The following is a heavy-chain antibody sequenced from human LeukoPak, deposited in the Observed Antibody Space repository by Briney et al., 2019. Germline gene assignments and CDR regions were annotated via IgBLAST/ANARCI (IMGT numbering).Heavy chain of an antibody. D-gene: IGHD6-19*01. CDR3: ARGYSSGWPDY. V-gene: IGHV1-18*01. CDR2: ISAYNGNT. Sequence: ASVKVSCKASGYIFSNFFSSYGITWVRQAPGQGLEWMGWISAYNGNTNYAQKLQGRVTMTTDTSTSTAYMELRSLRSDDTAVYYCARGYSSGWPDYWGQGTLVTVSS. CDR1: GYIFSNFFSSYG. J-gene: IGHJ4*02.